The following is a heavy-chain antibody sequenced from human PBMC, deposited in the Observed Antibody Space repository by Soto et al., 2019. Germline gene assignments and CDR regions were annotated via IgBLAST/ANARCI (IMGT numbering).Heavy chain of an antibody. CDR2: ISGSGGST. J-gene: IGHJ4*02. CDR1: GFTFSSYA. Sequence: VQLLESGGGLVQPGGSLRLSCAASGFTFSSYAMSWVRQAPGKGLEWVSAISGSGGSTYYADSVKGRFTISRDNYKHPLYLPMTGLRAEDTAVYYCAKDGVSGGWDRGSYSCDYWGRGTLVTVSS. CDR3: AKDGVSGGWDRGSYSCDY. V-gene: IGHV3-23*01. D-gene: IGHD6-19*01.